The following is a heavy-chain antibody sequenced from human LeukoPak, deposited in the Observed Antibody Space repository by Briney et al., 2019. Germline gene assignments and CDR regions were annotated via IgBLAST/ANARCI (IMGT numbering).Heavy chain of an antibody. CDR1: GGTSNSHA. V-gene: IGHV1-69*04. D-gene: IGHD3-22*01. CDR2: IIPNLGTT. J-gene: IGHJ4*02. CDR3: ATTNDGGGYQWGDFFDF. Sequence: SVTVSCKASGGTSNSHAISWVRQAPGQGLEWMGRIIPNLGTTNRAQNFQDRVTLTADKSTNTAYMELTSLTSDDTAVYYCATTNDGGGYQWGDFFDFWGQGTLVTVPS.